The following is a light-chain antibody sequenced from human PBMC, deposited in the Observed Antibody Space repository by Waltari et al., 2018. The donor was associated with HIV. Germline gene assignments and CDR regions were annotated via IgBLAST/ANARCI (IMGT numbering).Light chain of an antibody. Sequence: EIVMTQSPVTLSVSPGERANLSCRASQSISGNLAWYQQKPGQAPRLLIYGASTRATGIPARFSGSGSGTEFTLTISSLQSEDFAVYYCQQYNNWPRTFGQGTKLEIK. CDR3: QQYNNWPRT. CDR1: QSISGN. J-gene: IGKJ2*01. CDR2: GAS. V-gene: IGKV3-15*01.